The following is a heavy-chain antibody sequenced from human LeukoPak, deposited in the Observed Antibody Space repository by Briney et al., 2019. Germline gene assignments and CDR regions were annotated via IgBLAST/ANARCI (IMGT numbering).Heavy chain of an antibody. V-gene: IGHV3-74*01. CDR2: INSDGSST. CDR3: ARAGVDTSGYYYQGFDY. CDR1: GFTFSSFE. Sequence: GGSLRLSCAASGFTFSSFEMNWVRQAPGKGLVWVSRINSDGSSTSYADSVKGRFTISRDNAKNSLYLQVNSLTAEDTAVYYCARAGVDTSGYYYQGFDYWGQGTLVTVSS. J-gene: IGHJ4*02. D-gene: IGHD3-3*01.